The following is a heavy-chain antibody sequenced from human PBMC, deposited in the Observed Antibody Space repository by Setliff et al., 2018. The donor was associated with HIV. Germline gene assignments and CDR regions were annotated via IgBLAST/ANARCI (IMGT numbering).Heavy chain of an antibody. Sequence: PSETLSLTCAVYGGSLSGYHWSWIRQPPGQGLEWIGEINHSGSTNYNPSLKTRVTISVDTSKNQVSLKLRSVTAADTAVYYCAGDAGYKGAADYWGQGTLVTVS. CDR2: INHSGST. CDR1: GGSLSGYH. CDR3: AGDAGYKGAADY. J-gene: IGHJ4*02. D-gene: IGHD1-26*01. V-gene: IGHV4-34*01.